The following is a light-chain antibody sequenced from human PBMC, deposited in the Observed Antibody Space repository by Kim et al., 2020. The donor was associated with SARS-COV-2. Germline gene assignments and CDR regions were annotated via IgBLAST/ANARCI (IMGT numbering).Light chain of an antibody. Sequence: EIVMTQSPATLSVSPGERATLSCRASQRVSANLAWYQQKPGQAPRLLIYGASTRATGIPARFSGGGSGTEFTLTISSLQSEDFAVYYCQQYDAWPPPFGGGTKVDIK. CDR3: QQYDAWPPP. J-gene: IGKJ4*01. CDR1: QRVSAN. CDR2: GAS. V-gene: IGKV3-15*01.